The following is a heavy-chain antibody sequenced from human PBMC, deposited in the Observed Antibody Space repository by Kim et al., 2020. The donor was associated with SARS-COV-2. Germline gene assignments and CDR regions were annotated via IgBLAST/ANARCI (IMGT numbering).Heavy chain of an antibody. CDR1: GFTFSGSA. J-gene: IGHJ4*02. D-gene: IGHD4-17*01. CDR2: IRSKANSYAT. V-gene: IGHV3-73*01. CDR3: TTTMTTVTTGLY. Sequence: GGSLRLSCAASGFTFSGSAMHWVRQASGKGLEWVGRIRSKANSYATAYAASVKGRFTISRDDSKNTAYLQMNSLKTEDTAVYYCTTTMTTVTTGLYWGQGTLVTVSS.